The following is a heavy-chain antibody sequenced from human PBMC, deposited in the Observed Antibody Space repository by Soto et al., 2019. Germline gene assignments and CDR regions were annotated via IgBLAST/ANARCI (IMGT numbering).Heavy chain of an antibody. J-gene: IGHJ3*02. CDR3: ARYCSDGTCYSAFDI. CDR2: ISSSSSYI. Sequence: PGGSLRLSCAASRFTFSIYSMNWVRQAPGKGLEWVSSISSSSSYIYYADSVKGRFTISRDNAKNSLYLQMNSLRAEDTALYYCARYCSDGTCYSAFDIWGQGTMVTVSS. V-gene: IGHV3-21*01. D-gene: IGHD2-15*01. CDR1: RFTFSIYS.